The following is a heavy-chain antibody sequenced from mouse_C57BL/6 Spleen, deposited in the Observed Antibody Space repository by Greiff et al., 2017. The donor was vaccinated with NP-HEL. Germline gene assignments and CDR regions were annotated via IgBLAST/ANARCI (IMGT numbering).Heavy chain of an antibody. Sequence: EVKVVESGGGLVKPGGSLKLSCAASGFTFSDYGMHWVRQAPEKGLEWVAYISSGSSTIYYADTVKGRFTISRDNAKNTLFLQMTSLRSEDTAMYYCARPDSNLYYFDYWGQGTTLTVSS. V-gene: IGHV5-17*01. CDR2: ISSGSSTI. D-gene: IGHD2-5*01. J-gene: IGHJ2*01. CDR1: GFTFSDYG. CDR3: ARPDSNLYYFDY.